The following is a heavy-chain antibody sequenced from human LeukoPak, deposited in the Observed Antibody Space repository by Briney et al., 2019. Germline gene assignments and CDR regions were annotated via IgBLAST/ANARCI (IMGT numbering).Heavy chain of an antibody. CDR2: IKEDGGEK. D-gene: IGHD1-26*01. CDR1: GFKFSSYW. CDR3: ARDPYSGSPD. J-gene: IGHJ4*02. Sequence: GGSLRLSCAASGFKFSSYWMNWVRQAPGKGLEWVAAIKEDGGEKDYVDSVKGRFTISRDNAKNSLYLQMNSLRAEDTAVYYCARDPYSGSPDWGQGTLVTVS. V-gene: IGHV3-7*01.